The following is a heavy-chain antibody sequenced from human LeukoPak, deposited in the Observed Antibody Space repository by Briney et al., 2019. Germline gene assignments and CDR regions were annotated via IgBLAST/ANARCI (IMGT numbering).Heavy chain of an antibody. J-gene: IGHJ5*02. CDR3: ARVDYYGSGSQENWFDP. V-gene: IGHV3-30*14. CDR1: GFSLSGYG. D-gene: IGHD3-10*01. Sequence: GGSLRLSCAASGFSLSGYGMHWVRQAPGKGLEWVAVVSYDGSKKYYADSVKGRFTISRDNSKNTLYLQMNSLRAEDTAVYYCARVDYYGSGSQENWFDPWGQGTLVTVSS. CDR2: VSYDGSKK.